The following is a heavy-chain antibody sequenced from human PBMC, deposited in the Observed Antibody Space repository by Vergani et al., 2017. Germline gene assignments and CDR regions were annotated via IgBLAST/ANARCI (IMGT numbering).Heavy chain of an antibody. CDR1: GFTFSDYY. CDR2: ISSSGSTI. J-gene: IGHJ1*01. D-gene: IGHD6-13*01. V-gene: IGHV3-11*01. CDR3: ATHSSSWYAEYFQH. Sequence: QVQLVESGGGLVKPGGSLRLSCAASGFTFSDYYMSWIRQAPGKGLEWVSYISSSGSTIYYADSVKGRFTISRDNAKNSLYLQVNSLRAADTAVYYCATHSSSWYAEYFQHWGQGTLVTVSS.